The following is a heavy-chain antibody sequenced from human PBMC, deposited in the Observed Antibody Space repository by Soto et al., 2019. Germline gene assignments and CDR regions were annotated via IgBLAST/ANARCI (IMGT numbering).Heavy chain of an antibody. Sequence: QVQLQESGPGLVKPSETLSLTCTVSVGSITNYYCSWFRQPPGKGLEWIGYIQYNGYSAYNLSLKRRVTMSMDTSKTPFSLMLESVTATDTAVYYWARHGFGSLHGLVDVWGQGTTVIVSS. D-gene: IGHD3-10*01. V-gene: IGHV4-59*08. CDR3: ARHGFGSLHGLVDV. J-gene: IGHJ6*02. CDR2: IQYNGYS. CDR1: VGSITNYY.